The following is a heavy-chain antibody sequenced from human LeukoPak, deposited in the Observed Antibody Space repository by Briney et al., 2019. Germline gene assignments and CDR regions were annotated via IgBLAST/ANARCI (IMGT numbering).Heavy chain of an antibody. CDR3: TKLARAPRDFDY. D-gene: IGHD3-10*01. Sequence: GGSLRLSCAASGFTFSDHYVDWVRQAPGKGLEWVGRSRDKGNSYTTAYAASVRGRFTISRDDSKNSLYLQMNSLKIEDTAVYYCTKLARAPRDFDYWGQGTLVTVSS. V-gene: IGHV3-72*01. CDR1: GFTFSDHY. J-gene: IGHJ4*01. CDR2: SRDKGNSYTT.